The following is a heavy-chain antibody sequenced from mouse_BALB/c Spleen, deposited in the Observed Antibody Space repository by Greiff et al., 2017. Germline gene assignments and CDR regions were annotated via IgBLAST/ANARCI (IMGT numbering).Heavy chain of an antibody. J-gene: IGHJ4*01. CDR3: TRDWDAMDY. Sequence: VQLQQSGAELVRPGASVTLSCKASGYTFTDYEMHWVKQTPVHGLEWIGAIDPETGGTAYNQKFKGKATLTADKSSSTAYMELRSLTSEDSAVYYCTRDWDAMDYWGQGTSVTVSS. V-gene: IGHV1-15*01. CDR1: GYTFTDYE. CDR2: IDPETGGT.